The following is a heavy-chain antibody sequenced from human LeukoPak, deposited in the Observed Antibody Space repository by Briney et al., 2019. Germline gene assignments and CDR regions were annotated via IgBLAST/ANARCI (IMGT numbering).Heavy chain of an antibody. D-gene: IGHD5-18*01. CDR1: GGSFSGYY. Sequence: HPSETLSLTCAVYGGSFSGYYWSWIRQPPGKGLEWIGEINHSGSTNYNPSLKSRVTISVDTSKNQFSLKLSSVTAADTAVYYCARRRGYSYGYPYYFDYWGQGTLVTVSS. V-gene: IGHV4-34*01. CDR2: INHSGST. CDR3: ARRRGYSYGYPYYFDY. J-gene: IGHJ4*02.